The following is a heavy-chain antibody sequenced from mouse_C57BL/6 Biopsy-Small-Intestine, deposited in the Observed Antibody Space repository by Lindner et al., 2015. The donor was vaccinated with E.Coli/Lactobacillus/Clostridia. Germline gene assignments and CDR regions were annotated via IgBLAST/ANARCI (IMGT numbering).Heavy chain of an antibody. CDR2: ISSGSSTI. CDR3: ANYYSYYSYDEGYAMGY. V-gene: IGHV5-17*01. J-gene: IGHJ4*01. D-gene: IGHD2-12*01. CDR1: GFTFSDYG. Sequence: VQLQESGGGLVKPGGSRKLSCAASGFTFSDYGMHWVRQAPEKGLEWVAYISSGSSTIYYADTVKGRFTISRDNAKNTLFLQMTSLRSEDTAMYYCANYYSYYSYDEGYAMGYWGQGTSVTVSS.